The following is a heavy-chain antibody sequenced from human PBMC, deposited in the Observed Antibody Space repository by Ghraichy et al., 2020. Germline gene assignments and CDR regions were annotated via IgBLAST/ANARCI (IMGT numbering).Heavy chain of an antibody. Sequence: SVKVSCKASGGTFSSYAISWVRQAPGQGLEWMGGIIPIFGTANYAQKFQGRVTITADESTSTAYMELSSLRSEDTAVYYCARERRGYSYGLKYYFDYWGQGTLVTVSS. D-gene: IGHD5-18*01. V-gene: IGHV1-69*13. J-gene: IGHJ4*02. CDR1: GGTFSSYA. CDR2: IIPIFGTA. CDR3: ARERRGYSYGLKYYFDY.